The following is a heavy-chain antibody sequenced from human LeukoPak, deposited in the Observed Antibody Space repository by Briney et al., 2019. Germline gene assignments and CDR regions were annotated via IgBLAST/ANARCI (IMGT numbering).Heavy chain of an antibody. CDR1: GGSISSYY. V-gene: IGHV4-59*08. Sequence: SETLSLTCTVSGGSISSYYWSWIRQSAGKGLEWIGNIYNSATTNYNPSLQSRVTISVDTSKSQFSLQLTSVSAADTAVYYCARRFSSRSDGNGDYYGHDAFDVWGQGTLLTVSS. CDR3: ARRFSSRSDGNGDYYGHDAFDV. J-gene: IGHJ3*01. CDR2: IYNSATT. D-gene: IGHD3-22*01.